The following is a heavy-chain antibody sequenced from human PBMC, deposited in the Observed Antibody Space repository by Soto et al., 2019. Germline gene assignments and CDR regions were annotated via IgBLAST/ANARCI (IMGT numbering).Heavy chain of an antibody. D-gene: IGHD1-26*01. CDR3: AREGPRLIVGATRGMDV. J-gene: IGHJ6*02. CDR2: INPNSGGT. Sequence: ASVKVSCKASGYTFTGYYMHWVRQAPGQGLEWMGWINPNSGGTNYAQKIQGRVTMTTDTSNSTAYMELRRLRSDDTAVYFCAREGPRLIVGATRGMDVWGQGTTVTVSS. V-gene: IGHV1-2*02. CDR1: GYTFTGYY.